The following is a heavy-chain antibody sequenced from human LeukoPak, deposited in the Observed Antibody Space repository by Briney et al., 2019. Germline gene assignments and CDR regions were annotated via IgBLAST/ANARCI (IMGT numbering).Heavy chain of an antibody. D-gene: IGHD1-1*01. CDR2: IYHSGST. CDR1: GGSISSGGYS. Sequence: SQTLSLTCAVSGGSISSGGYSWIWIRQPPGKGLEWIGYIYHSGSTYYNPSLKSRVTISVDRSKNQFSLKLSSVTAADTAVYYCARGSGNAWFDPWGQGTLVTVSS. CDR3: ARGSGNAWFDP. J-gene: IGHJ5*02. V-gene: IGHV4-30-2*01.